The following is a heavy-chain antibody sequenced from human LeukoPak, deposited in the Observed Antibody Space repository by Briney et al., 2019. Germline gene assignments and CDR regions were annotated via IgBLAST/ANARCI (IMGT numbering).Heavy chain of an antibody. CDR2: IYTSGST. CDR1: GGSISSGSYY. CDR3: ATERPSTDYYYYYYMDV. Sequence: SQTLSLTCTVSGGSISSGSYYWSWIRQPAGKGLEWIGRIYTSGSTNYNPSLKSRVTISVDTSKNQFSLKLSSVTAADTAVCYCATERPSTDYYYYYYMDVWGKGTTVTVSS. D-gene: IGHD4-17*01. J-gene: IGHJ6*03. V-gene: IGHV4-61*02.